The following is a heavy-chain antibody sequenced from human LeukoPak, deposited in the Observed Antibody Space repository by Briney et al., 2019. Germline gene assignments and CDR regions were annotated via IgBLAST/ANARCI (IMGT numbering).Heavy chain of an antibody. CDR1: GFTFSTYG. D-gene: IGHD2-2*01. V-gene: IGHV3-23*01. J-gene: IGHJ6*02. Sequence: GGSLILSCAASGFTFSTYGMSWVRQAPGKGLEWVSGISGSGSRTYHADSVKGRFTISRDNSKNTLYLQMNSLRAEDTAVYYCAKDLRYCSSTTCYYSGMDVWGQGTTVTVSS. CDR3: AKDLRYCSSTTCYYSGMDV. CDR2: ISGSGSRT.